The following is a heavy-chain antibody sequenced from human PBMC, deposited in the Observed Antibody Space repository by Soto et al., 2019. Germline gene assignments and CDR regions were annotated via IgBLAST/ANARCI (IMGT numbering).Heavy chain of an antibody. V-gene: IGHV4-39*01. Sequence: SETLSLTCTVSGGSISSSSYYWGWIRQPPGKGLEWIGSIYYSGSTYYNPSLKSRVTISVDTSKNQFSLKLSSVTAADTAVYYCARPREVKAAAGTFDYWGQGTLVTVSS. CDR2: IYYSGST. D-gene: IGHD6-13*01. CDR3: ARPREVKAAAGTFDY. CDR1: GGSISSSSYY. J-gene: IGHJ4*02.